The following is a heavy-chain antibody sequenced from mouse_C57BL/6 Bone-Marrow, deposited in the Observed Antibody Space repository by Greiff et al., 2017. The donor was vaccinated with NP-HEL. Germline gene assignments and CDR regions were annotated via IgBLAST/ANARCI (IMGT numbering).Heavy chain of an antibody. Sequence: VQLQESGPELVKPGASVKISCKASGYAFSSSWMNWVKQRPGKGLEWIGRIYPGDGDTNYNGKVKGKATLTADKSSSTAYMQLSSLTSEDSAVYFCARDSDYDGYWYFDVWGTGTTVTVSS. CDR1: GYAFSSSW. V-gene: IGHV1-82*01. CDR3: ARDSDYDGYWYFDV. CDR2: IYPGDGDT. J-gene: IGHJ1*03. D-gene: IGHD2-4*01.